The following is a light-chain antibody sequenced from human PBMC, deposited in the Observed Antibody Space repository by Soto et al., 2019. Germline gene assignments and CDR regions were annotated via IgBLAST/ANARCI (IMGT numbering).Light chain of an antibody. J-gene: IGKJ5*01. V-gene: IGKV3D-15*01. CDR2: GAS. CDR1: QSVTYN. Sequence: TMLTHSPATLSASPGERVTLSFRSTQSVTYNLAWYQQKPGQAPRLLIYGASTRATGVPARFSGSGSGTDFTLTISRLEPEDFAVYYCQQSINWPPLTFGQGTRLEIK. CDR3: QQSINWPPLT.